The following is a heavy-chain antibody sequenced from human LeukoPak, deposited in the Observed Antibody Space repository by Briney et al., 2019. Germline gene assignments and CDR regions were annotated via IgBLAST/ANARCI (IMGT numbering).Heavy chain of an antibody. Sequence: PSETLSLTCSVSGDSIDSGGYYWSWIRQPPGKGLEWIGEINHSGSTNYNPSLKSRVTISVDTSKNQFSLKLSSVTAADTAVYYCRYDSSGYYEYYFDYWGQGTLVTVSS. CDR2: INHSGST. D-gene: IGHD3-22*01. CDR1: GDSIDSGGYY. V-gene: IGHV4-34*01. J-gene: IGHJ4*02. CDR3: RYDSSGYYEYYFDY.